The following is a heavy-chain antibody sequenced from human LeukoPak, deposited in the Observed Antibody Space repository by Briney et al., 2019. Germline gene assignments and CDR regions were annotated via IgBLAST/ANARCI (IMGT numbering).Heavy chain of an antibody. D-gene: IGHD2-8*01. J-gene: IGHJ6*04. Sequence: SETLSLTCTFIGGSVTGHSWTWLRQSPGKGLEWLGDIDYTGATKEDPSLRSRVSFSRDVPKNEFSLRLTSVTEADTAVYFCATLYCARAGCRNWNLDVWGTGTMVSVSS. CDR2: IDYTGAT. V-gene: IGHV4-59*02. CDR3: ATLYCARAGCRNWNLDV. CDR1: GGSVTGHS.